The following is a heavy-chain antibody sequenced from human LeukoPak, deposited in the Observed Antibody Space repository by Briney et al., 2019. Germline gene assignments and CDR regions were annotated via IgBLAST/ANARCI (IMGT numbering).Heavy chain of an antibody. CDR2: ISSNGENT. J-gene: IGHJ4*02. CDR3: VRGTGY. V-gene: IGHV3-64D*06. CDR1: GFTFSTYV. Sequence: GGSLRLSCSVSGFTFSTYVMHWVRQAPGKGLEYVSAISSNGENTYYADSVKGRFTISRDSSKNTLYLQMSSLRADDTAVYYCVRGTGYWGQGTLVTV.